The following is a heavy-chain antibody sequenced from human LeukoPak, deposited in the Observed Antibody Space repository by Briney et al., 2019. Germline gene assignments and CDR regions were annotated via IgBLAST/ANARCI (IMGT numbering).Heavy chain of an antibody. CDR3: ARGRYSSRSGGYYFDI. V-gene: IGHV3-7*01. Sequence: PAGGSLRLSCVVSGFTLSSDWMSWVRQAPGKGLEWVANIKKDGIEKYYVESVKGRFTISRDNAKNSLYLQMNSLRAEDTAVYYCARGRYSSRSGGYYFDIWGQGTLVTVSS. CDR2: IKKDGIEK. CDR1: GFTLSSDW. J-gene: IGHJ4*02. D-gene: IGHD2-2*01.